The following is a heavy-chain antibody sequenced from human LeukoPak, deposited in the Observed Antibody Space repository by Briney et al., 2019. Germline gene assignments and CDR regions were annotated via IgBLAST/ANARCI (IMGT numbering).Heavy chain of an antibody. V-gene: IGHV1-2*02. CDR1: GYTSTGYY. CDR3: ARGHIVVVVAAIYLFDY. CDR2: INPNSGGT. J-gene: IGHJ4*02. Sequence: ASVKVSCKASGYTSTGYYMHWVRQAPGQGLEWMGWINPNSGGTNYAQKFQGRVTMTRDTSISTAYMELSRLRSDDTAVYYCARGHIVVVVAAIYLFDYWGQGTLVTVSS. D-gene: IGHD2-15*01.